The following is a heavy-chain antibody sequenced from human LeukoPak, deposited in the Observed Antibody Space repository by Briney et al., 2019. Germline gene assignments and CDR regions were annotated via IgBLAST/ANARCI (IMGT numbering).Heavy chain of an antibody. Sequence: SETLSLTCAVYGGSFSGYYWSWIRQPPGKGLEWIGEINHSGSTNYNPSLKSRVTISVDTSKNQFSLRLKFVTAADTAVYYCASYRHYASRRLYPEWAFDSWGQGTMVTVSS. D-gene: IGHD3-22*01. V-gene: IGHV4-34*01. CDR1: GGSFSGYY. CDR3: ASYRHYASRRLYPEWAFDS. J-gene: IGHJ3*02. CDR2: INHSGST.